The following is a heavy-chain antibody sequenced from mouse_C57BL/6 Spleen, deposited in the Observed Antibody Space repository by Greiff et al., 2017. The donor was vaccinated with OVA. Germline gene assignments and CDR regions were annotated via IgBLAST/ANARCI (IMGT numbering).Heavy chain of an antibody. CDR1: GYTFTSYG. Sequence: QVQLKESGAELVRPGASVKLSCKASGYTFTSYGISWVKQRTGQGLEWIGEIYPRSGNTYYNEKFKGKATLTADKSSSTAYMELRSLTSEDSAVYFCARWGYDDYDWFAYWGQGTLVTVSA. CDR2: IYPRSGNT. J-gene: IGHJ3*01. V-gene: IGHV1-81*01. D-gene: IGHD2-4*01. CDR3: ARWGYDDYDWFAY.